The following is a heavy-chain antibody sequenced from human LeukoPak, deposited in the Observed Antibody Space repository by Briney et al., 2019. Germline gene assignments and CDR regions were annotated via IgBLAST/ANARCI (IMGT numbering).Heavy chain of an antibody. CDR3: AREYTSSFDY. CDR1: GFSLSSYE. Sequence: GGSMRLSCGGSGFSLSSYEMNWVRQAPGKGLEWVSYISGSGRTIYYADSVKGRFTISRDNAKNSLYLQMNSLRAEDTAVYYCAREYTSSFDYWGQGTLVTVSS. CDR2: ISGSGRTI. D-gene: IGHD6-6*01. V-gene: IGHV3-48*03. J-gene: IGHJ4*02.